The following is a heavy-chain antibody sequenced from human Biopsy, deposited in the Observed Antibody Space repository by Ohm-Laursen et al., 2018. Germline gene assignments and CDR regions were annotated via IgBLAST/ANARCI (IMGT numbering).Heavy chain of an antibody. Sequence: GSLRLSCAASGFTFSNYSMNWIRQAPGKGLEWVSYISRSSSTIYYADSVKGRFTISRDNAKNSLYLQMNSLRAEDTAVFYCARGKYKDFSTGLPRPYHYTLDFWGPGTTVTVSS. CDR2: ISRSSSTI. J-gene: IGHJ6*02. CDR3: ARGKYKDFSTGLPRPYHYTLDF. V-gene: IGHV3-48*01. D-gene: IGHD3-22*01. CDR1: GFTFSNYS.